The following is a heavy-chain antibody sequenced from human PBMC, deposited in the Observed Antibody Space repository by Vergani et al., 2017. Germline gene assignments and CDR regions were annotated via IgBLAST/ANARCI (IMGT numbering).Heavy chain of an antibody. V-gene: IGHV3-23*01. CDR1: GFTFSSYA. CDR3: ARGVAGSYYYYYGMDV. D-gene: IGHD6-19*01. Sequence: EVQLLESGGGLVQPGGSLRLSCAASGFTFSSYAMSWVRQAPGKGLEWVSAISGSGGSTYYADSVKGRFTISRDNAKNSLYLQMNSLRAEDTAVYYCARGVAGSYYYYYGMDVWGQGTTVTVSS. CDR2: ISGSGGST. J-gene: IGHJ6*02.